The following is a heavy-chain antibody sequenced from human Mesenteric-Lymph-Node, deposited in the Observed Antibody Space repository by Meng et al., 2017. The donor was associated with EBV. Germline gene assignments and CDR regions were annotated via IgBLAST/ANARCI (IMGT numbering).Heavy chain of an antibody. Sequence: QCVQVGGQRNKPWASVKVSCKASGYTFTNYGITWVRQAPGQGLEWMGWINAYNGDANDAQTLQGKVPMTTDTSTSKAYMELRSLRSDDTAVYYCARVEVGITSGDYWGQGTLVTVSS. V-gene: IGHV1-18*01. J-gene: IGHJ4*02. CDR1: GYTFTNYG. CDR3: ARVEVGITSGDY. CDR2: INAYNGDA. D-gene: IGHD2-21*01.